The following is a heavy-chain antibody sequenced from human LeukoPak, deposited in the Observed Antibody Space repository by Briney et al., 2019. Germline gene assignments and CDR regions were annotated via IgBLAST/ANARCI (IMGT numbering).Heavy chain of an antibody. CDR3: ARDYRSGWLRYFDY. CDR1: GGSISSYY. J-gene: IGHJ4*02. Sequence: SETLSLTCTVSGGSISSYYWNWIRQPPGKGLEWIGYIYYSGSTNYNPSLKSRVTMSVDTSKNQFSLKLSSVTAADTAMYYCARDYRSGWLRYFDYWGQGTLVTVSS. CDR2: IYYSGST. V-gene: IGHV4-59*01. D-gene: IGHD6-19*01.